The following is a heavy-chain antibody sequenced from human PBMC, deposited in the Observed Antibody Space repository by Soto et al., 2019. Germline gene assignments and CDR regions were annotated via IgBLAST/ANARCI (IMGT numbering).Heavy chain of an antibody. V-gene: IGHV1-18*01. J-gene: IGHJ4*02. CDR3: ARNGGRSSPLDY. D-gene: IGHD3-16*01. CDR2: ISAYSGST. CDR1: GYSFTIYG. Sequence: QVQLVQSGAEVKKPGASVMVSCKASGYSFTIYGISWVRQAPGQGLEWMGWISAYSGSTDYAQKFQGRVTLTTATSTTTAYMERRSLRSDDTAVYYFARNGGRSSPLDYWGQGTLVTVSS.